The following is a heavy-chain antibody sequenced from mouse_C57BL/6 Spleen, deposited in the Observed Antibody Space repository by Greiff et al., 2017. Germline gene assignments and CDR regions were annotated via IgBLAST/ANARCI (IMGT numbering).Heavy chain of an antibody. CDR2: INPNNGGT. J-gene: IGHJ1*03. Sequence: VQLQQSGPELVKPGASVTIPCKASGYTFTDYNMDWVKQSHGKSLEWIGDINPNNGGTIYNQKFKGKATLTVDKSSSTAYMELRSLTSEDTAVYYCARVGNWYFDVWGTGTTVTVSS. D-gene: IGHD4-1*01. V-gene: IGHV1-18*01. CDR3: ARVGNWYFDV. CDR1: GYTFTDYN.